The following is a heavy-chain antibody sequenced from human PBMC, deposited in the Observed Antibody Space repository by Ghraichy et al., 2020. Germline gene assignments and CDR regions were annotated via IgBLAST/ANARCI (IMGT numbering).Heavy chain of an antibody. J-gene: IGHJ4*02. Sequence: ASVKVSCKASGYTFTTYHIHWVRQAPGQDLEWMGILKADGETTLYAQKLQGRVTMTRDTSTSTAYVELSGLRSDDTAVYYCAREGESTFKFDSWGQGTLVTV. CDR1: GYTFTTYH. D-gene: IGHD2-21*01. CDR3: AREGESTFKFDS. CDR2: LKADGETT. V-gene: IGHV1-46*04.